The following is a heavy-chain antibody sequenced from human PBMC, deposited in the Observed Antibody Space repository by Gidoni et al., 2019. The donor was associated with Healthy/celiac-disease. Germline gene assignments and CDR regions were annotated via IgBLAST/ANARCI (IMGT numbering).Heavy chain of an antibody. CDR3: ARDFADSSGYYYRPYYYYGMDV. Sequence: QVQLQESGPGLVKPSETLSLTCTVSGGSISSYYWSWIRQPPGKGLEWIGYIYYSGSTNYNPSLKSRVTISVDTSKNQFSLKLSSVTAADTAVYYCARDFADSSGYYYRPYYYYGMDVWGQGTTVTVSS. CDR1: GGSISSYY. V-gene: IGHV4-59*01. J-gene: IGHJ6*02. D-gene: IGHD3-22*01. CDR2: IYYSGST.